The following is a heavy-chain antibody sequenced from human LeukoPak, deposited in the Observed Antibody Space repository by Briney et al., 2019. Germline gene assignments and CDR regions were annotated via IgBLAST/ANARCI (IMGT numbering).Heavy chain of an antibody. J-gene: IGHJ4*02. CDR1: GFTFSSYG. V-gene: IGHV3-33*01. Sequence: GRSLGLSCAASGFTFSSYGMHWVRQAPGKGLEWVAVIWYDGSNKYYADSVKGRFTISRDNSKNTLYLQMNSLRAEDTAVYYCARDGIAVAVPLDYWGQGTLVTVSS. CDR3: ARDGIAVAVPLDY. D-gene: IGHD6-19*01. CDR2: IWYDGSNK.